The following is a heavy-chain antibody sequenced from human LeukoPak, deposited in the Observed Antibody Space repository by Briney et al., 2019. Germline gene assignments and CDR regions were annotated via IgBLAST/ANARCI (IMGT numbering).Heavy chain of an antibody. Sequence: GRSLRLSCAASGFTFSSYNMQWGRQAPGKGLEWVAGTSYDGSKKFYADSVKGRFTISRDNSQNTLFLQMNSLRPEDTAVYYCAKPRGLDYYDSSVILDYWGQGTLVTVSS. V-gene: IGHV3-30*18. J-gene: IGHJ4*02. CDR1: GFTFSSYN. CDR3: AKPRGLDYYDSSVILDY. CDR2: TSYDGSKK. D-gene: IGHD3-22*01.